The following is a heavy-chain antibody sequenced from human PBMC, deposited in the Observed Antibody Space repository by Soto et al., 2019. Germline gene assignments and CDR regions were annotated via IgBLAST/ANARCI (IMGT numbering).Heavy chain of an antibody. J-gene: IGHJ4*02. V-gene: IGHV1-69*12. CDR2: IILPFGTP. CDR3: VRGPDYEGYFDY. D-gene: IGHD3-22*01. CDR1: GTTFSNYA. Sequence: QVRLVQSGAEVKKTGSSVKVSCKASGTTFSNYAIGWVRQAPGQGLEWMGGIILPFGTPNYAQKFQGRVTINADESMTTAFMELRGLRSEDTAVYFCVRGPDYEGYFDYWGQGTLVTVSS.